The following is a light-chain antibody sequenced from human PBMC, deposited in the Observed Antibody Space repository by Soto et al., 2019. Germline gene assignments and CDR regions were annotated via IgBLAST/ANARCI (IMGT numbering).Light chain of an antibody. CDR1: QSISSY. CDR3: QQSYSTPWT. V-gene: IGKV1-39*01. CDR2: AAS. J-gene: IGKJ1*01. Sequence: DTHMTQXPSXXXXSXXXRXNIXXXASQSISSYLNWYQQKPGKAPKLLIYAASSLQSGVPSRFSGSGSGTDFTLTISSLQPEDFATYYCQQSYSTPWTFGQGTKVDIK.